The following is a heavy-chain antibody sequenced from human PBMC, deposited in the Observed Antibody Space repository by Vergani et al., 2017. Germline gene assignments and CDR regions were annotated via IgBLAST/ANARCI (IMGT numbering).Heavy chain of an antibody. Sequence: EVQLVQSGAEVKKAGESLKISCEGAGYIFPSYWIGWVRQKPGKGLEWMGIIYPGDSDVRYNPSFQGKVTISADKSINTAYLEWSSLKVSDTAMYFCARHSTGETGRGFDPWGQGTQVTVSS. J-gene: IGHJ5*02. V-gene: IGHV5-51*01. CDR1: GYIFPSYW. CDR2: IYPGDSDV. CDR3: ARHSTGETGRGFDP. D-gene: IGHD1-1*01.